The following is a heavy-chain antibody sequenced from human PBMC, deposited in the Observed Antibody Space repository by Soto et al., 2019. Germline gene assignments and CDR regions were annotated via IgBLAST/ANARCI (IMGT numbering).Heavy chain of an antibody. Sequence: EVQLLESGGGLVQPGGSLRLSCAASGFAFTSSAMAWVRQAPGKGLQWVSAITVAGGGTYYADSVKGRFTVSRDNAKNTLYLQMNSLRAEDTAVYYCAKDGRGSGSHYNSFGYWGQGTLVTVSS. D-gene: IGHD3-10*01. J-gene: IGHJ4*02. CDR3: AKDGRGSGSHYNSFGY. V-gene: IGHV3-23*01. CDR1: GFAFTSSA. CDR2: ITVAGGGT.